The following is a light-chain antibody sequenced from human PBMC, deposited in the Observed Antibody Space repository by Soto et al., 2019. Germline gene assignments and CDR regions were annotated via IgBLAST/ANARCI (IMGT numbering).Light chain of an antibody. CDR2: LGY. CDR1: QSLRDSNGYNY. Sequence: DIVMTQSPLSLPVTPGEPASISCRSSQSLRDSNGYNYLDWYLQKPGQSPQLLIYLGYKRASGVPDRFSGSGSGTGFTLKISRVEAEDVGVYYCMQALQTGYTFGQANKLEIK. CDR3: MQALQTGYT. J-gene: IGKJ2*01. V-gene: IGKV2-28*01.